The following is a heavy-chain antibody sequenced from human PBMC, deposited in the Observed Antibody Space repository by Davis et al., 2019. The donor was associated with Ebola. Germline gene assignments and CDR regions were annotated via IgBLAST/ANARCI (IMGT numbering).Heavy chain of an antibody. CDR2: INPKTGVT. CDR1: GYTFTGHY. J-gene: IGHJ4*02. Sequence: AASVKVSCKATGYTFTGHYMHWVRQAPGQGLEWMGRINPKTGVTTYAERFQGRVTMTRDTSFTTAYMELNRLRSDDAAVYYCASSRTPRIAVALPVDCWGQGTLVTVSS. CDR3: ASSRTPRIAVALPVDC. D-gene: IGHD6-19*01. V-gene: IGHV1-2*06.